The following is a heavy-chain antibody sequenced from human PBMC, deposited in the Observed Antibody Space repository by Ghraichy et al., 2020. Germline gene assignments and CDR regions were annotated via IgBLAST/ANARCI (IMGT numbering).Heavy chain of an antibody. V-gene: IGHV3-66*01. CDR1: GFTVSSNY. CDR3: ARDVAVSRGYYGMDV. J-gene: IGHJ6*02. Sequence: GGSLRLSCAASGFTVSSNYMSWVRQAPGKGLEWVSVIYSGGSTYYADSVKGRFTISRDNSKNTLYLQMNSLRAEDTAVYYCARDVAVSRGYYGMDVWGQGTTVTVSS. CDR2: IYSGGST. D-gene: IGHD2-15*01.